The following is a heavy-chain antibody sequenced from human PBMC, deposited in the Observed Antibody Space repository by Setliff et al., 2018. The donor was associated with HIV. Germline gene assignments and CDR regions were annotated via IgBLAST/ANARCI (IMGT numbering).Heavy chain of an antibody. J-gene: IGHJ3*02. D-gene: IGHD3-22*01. V-gene: IGHV5-51*01. CDR3: AAHYDSDAFDI. CDR1: GYSITTYW. Sequence: GESLKISCKASGYSITTYWIAWVRQMPGKGLEWMGVIYPGDSSSKYSPSFQGQVTISVDTSISTAYLQWNSLKASDTAIYYCAAHYDSDAFDIWGQGTMVTVSS. CDR2: IYPGDSSS.